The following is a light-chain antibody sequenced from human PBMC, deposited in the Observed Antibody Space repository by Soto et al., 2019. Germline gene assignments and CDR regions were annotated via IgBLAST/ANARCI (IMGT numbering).Light chain of an antibody. CDR2: DVS. CDR3: SSYTSSSPLVV. V-gene: IGLV2-14*01. Sequence: QSVLTQPASVSGSPGQSITISCTGTSSDVGGYNYVSWYQQHPGKAPKLMIYDVSNRPSGVSNRFSGSKSGNTASLTISGLRAEDEADYYCSSYTSSSPLVVFGGGTKVTVL. CDR1: SSDVGGYNY. J-gene: IGLJ2*01.